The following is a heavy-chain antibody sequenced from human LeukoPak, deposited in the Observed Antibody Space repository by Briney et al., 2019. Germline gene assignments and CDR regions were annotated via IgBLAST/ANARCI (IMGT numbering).Heavy chain of an antibody. CDR3: AGAYYYGSGSYAFDI. Sequence: SETLSLTCAVSGGSISSGGYSWSWIRQPPGKGLEWIGYIYHSGSTYYNPSLKSRVTISVDTSKNQFSLKLSSVTAADTAVYYCAGAYYYGSGSYAFDIWGQGTMVTVSS. V-gene: IGHV4-30-2*02. J-gene: IGHJ3*02. CDR1: GGSISSGGYS. D-gene: IGHD3-10*01. CDR2: IYHSGST.